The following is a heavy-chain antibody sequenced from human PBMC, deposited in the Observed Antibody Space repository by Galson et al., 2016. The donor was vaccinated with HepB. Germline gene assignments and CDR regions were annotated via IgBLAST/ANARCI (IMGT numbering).Heavy chain of an antibody. CDR1: GFTFSSYA. J-gene: IGHJ4*02. CDR3: ARCERYGSGWYGKNDY. CDR2: GYGGGGGP. Sequence: SLRLSCAASGFTFSSYAMTWVRQAPGKGLEWVSAGYGGGGGPHYADSLTGRFTMSRDISRNTLYLQMNSLRAEDTAVYYCARCERYGSGWYGKNDYWGQGTLVTVSS. V-gene: IGHV3-23*01. D-gene: IGHD6-13*01.